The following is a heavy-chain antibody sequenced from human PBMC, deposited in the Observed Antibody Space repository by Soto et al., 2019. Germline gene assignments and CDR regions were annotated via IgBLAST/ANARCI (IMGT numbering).Heavy chain of an antibody. CDR1: GFSLTTRGVG. V-gene: IGHV2-5*02. CDR3: AHIPKCYHYDWFDP. D-gene: IGHD3-22*01. J-gene: IGHJ5*02. CDR2: IYWDDDK. Sequence: QITLKESGPTLVKPTQTLTLTCTFSGFSLTTRGVGVGWIRQPPGKALECLALIYWDDDKRYSPSLQSRLSNXKXTXXDQVALTMTNMDPVDTASYYCAHIPKCYHYDWFDPRGQGTLVPVSS.